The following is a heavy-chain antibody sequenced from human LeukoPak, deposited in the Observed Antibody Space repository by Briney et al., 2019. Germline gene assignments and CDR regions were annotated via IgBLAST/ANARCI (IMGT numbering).Heavy chain of an antibody. J-gene: IGHJ4*02. CDR1: GYSFTSYW. D-gene: IGHD6-19*01. Sequence: PGESLKISCKGSGYSFTSYWIGWVRQMPGKGLEWTGIIYPGDSDTRYSPSFQGQVTISADKSISTAYLQWSSLKASDTAMYYCARHPGHSSGWYYFDYWGQGTLVAVSS. V-gene: IGHV5-51*01. CDR2: IYPGDSDT. CDR3: ARHPGHSSGWYYFDY.